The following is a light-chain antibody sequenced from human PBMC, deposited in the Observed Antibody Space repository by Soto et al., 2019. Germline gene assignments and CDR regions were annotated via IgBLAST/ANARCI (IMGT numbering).Light chain of an antibody. J-gene: IGKJ2*01. V-gene: IGKV3-20*01. CDR2: GAS. CDR1: QSVSSSY. CDR3: LQYGSSPYT. Sequence: EIVLTQSPGTLSLSPGERATLSCRASQSVSSSYLAWYQQKPGQAPRPLIYGASSRATGIPDRFSGSGSRTDATLTISRLEPEEFAVYYCLQYGSSPYTFGQGTRLEIK.